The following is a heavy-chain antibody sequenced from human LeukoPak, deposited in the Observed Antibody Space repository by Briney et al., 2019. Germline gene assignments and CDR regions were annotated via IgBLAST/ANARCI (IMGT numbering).Heavy chain of an antibody. J-gene: IGHJ5*02. CDR2: INHSGST. D-gene: IGHD6-13*01. CDR1: GGSFSGYY. Sequence: SETLSLTCAVYGGSFSGYYWSWIRQPPGKGLEWIGEINHSGSTNYNPSLKSRVTTSVDTPKNQFSLKLSSVTAADTAVYYCARGLGRSSSGRGWFDPWGQGTLVTVSS. CDR3: ARGLGRSSSGRGWFDP. V-gene: IGHV4-34*01.